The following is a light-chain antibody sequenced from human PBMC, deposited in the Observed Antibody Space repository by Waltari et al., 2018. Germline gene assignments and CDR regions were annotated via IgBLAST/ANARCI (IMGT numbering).Light chain of an antibody. J-gene: IGLJ2*01. CDR1: HYDIGAYDY. CDR2: QAT. CDR3: SSAAGSINFVI. Sequence: QSALTQFPSASGSLGQSVTIPCTGGHYDIGAYDYVSWYQQYPGTAPRLIIYQATGRPSGVPDRFSGSKSGNTASLTVSGLQAEDEADYYCSSAAGSINFVIFGGGTKLTVL. V-gene: IGLV2-8*01.